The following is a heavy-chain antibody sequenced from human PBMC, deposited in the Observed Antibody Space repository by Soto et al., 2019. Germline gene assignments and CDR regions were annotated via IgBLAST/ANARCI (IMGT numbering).Heavy chain of an antibody. CDR1: GFAFTSYS. V-gene: IGHV3-21*06. Sequence: EVQLVESGGGLVKPGGSLRLSCAASGFAFTSYSMNWIRQAPGKGLEWVSSISSDYNYIYYADSVKGRFTISRDNAKDSVWLEMNILKTEDTAVYYGGRGRTCTGPTCYGVGDYWGQGTLVAVSA. J-gene: IGHJ4*02. D-gene: IGHD2-8*02. CDR3: GRGRTCTGPTCYGVGDY. CDR2: ISSDYNYI.